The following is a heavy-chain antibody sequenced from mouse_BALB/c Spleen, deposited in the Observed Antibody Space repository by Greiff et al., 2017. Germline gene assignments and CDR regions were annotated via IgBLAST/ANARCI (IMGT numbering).Heavy chain of an antibody. CDR3: ASGGGYGYYFDY. CDR1: GFNIKDYY. J-gene: IGHJ2*01. Sequence: EVQLVESGAELVRSGASVKLSCTASGFNIKDYYMHWVKQRPEQGLEWIGWIDPENGDTEYAPKFQGKATMTADTSSNTAYMELRSLTSEDSAVYYCASGGGYGYYFDYWGQGTTLTVSS. D-gene: IGHD1-3*01. V-gene: IGHV14-4*02. CDR2: IDPENGDT.